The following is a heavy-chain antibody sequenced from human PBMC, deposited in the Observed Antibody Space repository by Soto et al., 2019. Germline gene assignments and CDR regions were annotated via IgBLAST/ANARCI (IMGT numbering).Heavy chain of an antibody. CDR3: ARVDITTERTYYFDY. J-gene: IGHJ4*02. CDR1: GGSISSGGYY. D-gene: IGHD3-22*01. CDR2: IYYSGST. V-gene: IGHV4-31*03. Sequence: SETLSLTCTVSGGSISSGGYYWSWIRQHPGKGLEWIGYIYYSGSTYYNPSLKSRVTISVDTSKNQFSLKLSSVTAADTAVYYCARVDITTERTYYFDYWGQGTLVTVSS.